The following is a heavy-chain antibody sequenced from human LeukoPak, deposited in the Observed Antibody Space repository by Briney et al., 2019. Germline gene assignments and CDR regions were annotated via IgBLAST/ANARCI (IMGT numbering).Heavy chain of an antibody. CDR3: ARDRSSGYLHSYFYGMDV. CDR2: IYYSGGA. V-gene: IGHV4-59*01. Sequence: KPSETLSLACAVSGGSMSSYYWSWIWQPPGKGLERIWYIYYSGGAYYDPSLKSRVTISVDTSKNQFSLKLSSVTAADTAVYYCARDRSSGYLHSYFYGMDVWGQGTTVTVSS. D-gene: IGHD3-22*01. J-gene: IGHJ6*02. CDR1: GGSMSSYY.